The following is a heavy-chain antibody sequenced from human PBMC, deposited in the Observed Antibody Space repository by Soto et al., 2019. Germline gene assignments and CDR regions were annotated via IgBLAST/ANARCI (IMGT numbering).Heavy chain of an antibody. J-gene: IGHJ6*02. CDR1: GYTFTSYD. CDR2: MNPNSGNT. CDR3: ARGLFIWNGFGDYYGMDV. V-gene: IGHV1-8*01. D-gene: IGHD3-3*01. Sequence: ASVKVSCKASGYTFTSYDINWVRQATGQGLEWMGWMNPNSGNTGYAQKFQGRVTMTRNTSISTAYMELSSLRSEDTAVYYCARGLFIWNGFGDYYGMDVWGQGTTVTVSS.